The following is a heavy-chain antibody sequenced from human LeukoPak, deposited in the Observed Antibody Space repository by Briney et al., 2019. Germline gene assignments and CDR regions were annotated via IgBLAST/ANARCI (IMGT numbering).Heavy chain of an antibody. CDR1: GYTFSDYY. CDR3: ARDRGEGYYFDY. J-gene: IGHJ4*02. CDR2: INPSGGST. D-gene: IGHD3-10*01. V-gene: IGHV1-46*01. Sequence: GASVKVSCEASGYTFSDYYMHWVRQAPGQGLEWMGGINPSGGSTSYAQKFQGRLTMTRDTSTSTVYMELSSLRSEDTAVYYCARDRGEGYYFDYWGQGTLVTVSS.